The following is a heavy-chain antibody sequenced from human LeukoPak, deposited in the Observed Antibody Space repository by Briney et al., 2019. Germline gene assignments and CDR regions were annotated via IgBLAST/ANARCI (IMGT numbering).Heavy chain of an antibody. CDR2: IYYSGST. J-gene: IGHJ4*02. CDR3: ARRYYYNLGSFPFDF. D-gene: IGHD3-10*01. V-gene: IGHV4-38-2*02. Sequence: SETLSLTCTVSGYSIRSGYYWGWIRQPPGKGLEWIGNIYYSGSTFYHPSLSSRVTISVEMSKNQFYLNLSSVTAADTAVYYCARRYYYNLGSFPFDFWGQGTLVTVSS. CDR1: GYSIRSGYY.